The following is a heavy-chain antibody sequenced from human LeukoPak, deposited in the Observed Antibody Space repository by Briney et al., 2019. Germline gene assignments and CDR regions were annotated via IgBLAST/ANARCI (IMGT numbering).Heavy chain of an antibody. Sequence: GRSLRLSCAASGFTFDDYAMHWVRQAPGKGLEWVSGISWNSGSIGYADSVKGRFTISRDNAKNSLYLQMNSLRAEDTALYYCAKDMHIVGATYAFDYWGQGTLVTVSS. V-gene: IGHV3-9*01. D-gene: IGHD1-26*01. J-gene: IGHJ4*02. CDR2: ISWNSGSI. CDR1: GFTFDDYA. CDR3: AKDMHIVGATYAFDY.